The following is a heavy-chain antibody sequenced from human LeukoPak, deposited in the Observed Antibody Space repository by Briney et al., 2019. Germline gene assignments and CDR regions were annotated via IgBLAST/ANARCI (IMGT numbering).Heavy chain of an antibody. CDR3: ARRGLIYGSGSYYSLGY. CDR2: INHSGNT. CDR1: GGSFSDYY. V-gene: IGHV4-34*01. J-gene: IGHJ4*02. D-gene: IGHD3-10*01. Sequence: PSETLSLTCAVYGGSFSDYYWSWIRQPPGKGLEWIGEINHSGNTNYNPSLKSRVTISVDTSKNQFSLKLSSVTAADTAVYYCARRGLIYGSGSYYSLGYWGQGTLVTVSS.